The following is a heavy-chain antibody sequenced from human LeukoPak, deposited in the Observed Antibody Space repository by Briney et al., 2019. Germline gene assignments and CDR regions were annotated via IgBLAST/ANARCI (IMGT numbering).Heavy chain of an antibody. CDR2: IWYDGSNK. V-gene: IGHV3-33*01. J-gene: IGHJ5*02. CDR1: GFTFNSYG. CDR3: ARDAIAVAGTSWFDP. D-gene: IGHD6-19*01. Sequence: GGSLRLSCAASGFTFNSYGMHWVRQAPGKGLEWVAVIWYDGSNKYYADSVKGRFTISRDNSKNTLYLQMNSLRAEDTAVYYCARDAIAVAGTSWFDPWGQGTLVTVSS.